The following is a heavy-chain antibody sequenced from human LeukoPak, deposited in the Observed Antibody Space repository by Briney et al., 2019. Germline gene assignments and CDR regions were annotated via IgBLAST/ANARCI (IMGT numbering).Heavy chain of an antibody. CDR2: FDPEDGET. J-gene: IGHJ4*02. V-gene: IGHV1-24*01. CDR1: GYTLTELS. D-gene: IGHD3-10*01. Sequence: ASVKVSCKVSGYTLTELSMHWVRQAPGKGLEWMGGFDPEDGETIYAQKFQGRVTITADESTSTAYMELSSLRSEDTAVYYCARPRRIQGAQPFDYWGQGTLVTVSS. CDR3: ARPRRIQGAQPFDY.